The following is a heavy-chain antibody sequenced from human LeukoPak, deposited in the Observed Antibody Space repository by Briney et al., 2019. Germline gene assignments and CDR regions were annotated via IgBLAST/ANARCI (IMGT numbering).Heavy chain of an antibody. CDR3: ARDFVLASSSWYRYYGMDV. CDR2: ISSSSSYI. Sequence: GGSLRLSCSASGFTYTDYSMSWVRQAPGKGLEWVSSISSSSSYIYYADSVKGRFTVSRDNAKNSLYLQMNSLRAEDTAVYYCARDFVLASSSWYRYYGMDVWGQGTTVTVSS. J-gene: IGHJ6*02. CDR1: GFTYTDYS. D-gene: IGHD6-13*01. V-gene: IGHV3-21*01.